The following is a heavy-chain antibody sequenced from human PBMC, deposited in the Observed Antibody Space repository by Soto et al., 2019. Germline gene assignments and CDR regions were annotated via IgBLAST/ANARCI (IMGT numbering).Heavy chain of an antibody. CDR2: IYHSGST. Sequence: PSETLSLTCAVSGGSISSSNWWSWVRQPPGKGLEWIGEIYHSGSTNYNPSLGSRVTISVDKSKNQFSLKLSSVTAADTAVYYCARAGDTTFDYWGQGTLVTVSS. CDR1: GGSISSSNW. V-gene: IGHV4-4*02. D-gene: IGHD7-27*01. J-gene: IGHJ4*02. CDR3: ARAGDTTFDY.